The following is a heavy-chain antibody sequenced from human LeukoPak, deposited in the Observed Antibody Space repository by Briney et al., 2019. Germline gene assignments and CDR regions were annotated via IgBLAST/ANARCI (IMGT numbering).Heavy chain of an antibody. D-gene: IGHD3-9*01. V-gene: IGHV1-2*02. CDR1: GYTFTGYY. J-gene: IGHJ5*02. Sequence: GASVKVSCKASGYTFTGYYMHWVRQAPGQGLEWMGWINPNSGGTNYAQKFQGRVTMTRDTSISTAYMELSRLRSDDTAVYYCARALRYFDWLSPRGNWFDPWGQGTLVTVSS. CDR3: ARALRYFDWLSPRGNWFDP. CDR2: INPNSGGT.